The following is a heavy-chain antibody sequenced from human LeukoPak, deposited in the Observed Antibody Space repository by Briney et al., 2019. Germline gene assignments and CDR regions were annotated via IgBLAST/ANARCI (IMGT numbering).Heavy chain of an antibody. Sequence: PGGSLRLSCTTSGFIFSNYWMTWVRQAPGKGLEWVANMKPDGSEKYYVDSVKGRFTISRDNAKNTLYLQMNSLRAEDTAVYYCARDYPHYYDSSGYFDYWGQGTLVTVSS. CDR3: ARDYPHYYDSSGYFDY. D-gene: IGHD3-22*01. J-gene: IGHJ4*02. CDR2: MKPDGSEK. CDR1: GFIFSNYW. V-gene: IGHV3-7*01.